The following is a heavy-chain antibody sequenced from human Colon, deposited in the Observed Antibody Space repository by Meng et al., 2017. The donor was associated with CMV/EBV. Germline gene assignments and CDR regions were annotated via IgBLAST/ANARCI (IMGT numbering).Heavy chain of an antibody. V-gene: IGHV3-23*01. J-gene: IGHJ5*02. CDR1: GFTFSNYA. Sequence: GGSLRLSCTASGFTFSNYAMSWVRQAPGKGLEWVSAISGSGGTRDYADPVKGRFTMSRDNSENTLYLQMNSLRDDDTAVYYCARGRNWFDPWGRGTLVTVSS. CDR3: ARGRNWFDP. CDR2: ISGSGGTR.